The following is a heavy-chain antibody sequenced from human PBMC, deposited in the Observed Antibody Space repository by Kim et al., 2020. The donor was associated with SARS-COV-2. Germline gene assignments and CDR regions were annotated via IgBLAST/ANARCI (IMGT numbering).Heavy chain of an antibody. CDR3: ARGEYSIFGVVTVYYFDY. J-gene: IGHJ4*02. Sequence: KCRVTISRDNGKNSLYLQMNSLRAEDTAVYYCARGEYSIFGVVTVYYFDYWGQGTLVTVSS. D-gene: IGHD3-3*01. V-gene: IGHV3-11*04.